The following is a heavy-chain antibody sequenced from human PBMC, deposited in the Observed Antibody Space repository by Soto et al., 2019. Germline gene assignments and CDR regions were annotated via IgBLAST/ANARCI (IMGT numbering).Heavy chain of an antibody. V-gene: IGHV1-3*01. D-gene: IGHD3-9*01. Sequence: ASVKVSCKASGYTFTSYAMHWVRQAPGQRLEWMGWINAGNGNTKYSQKFQGRVTITRDTSASTAYMELSSLRSEDTAVYYCARCKGGYFDWFLDWGQGTLVTVSS. J-gene: IGHJ4*02. CDR1: GYTFTSYA. CDR3: ARCKGGYFDWFLD. CDR2: INAGNGNT.